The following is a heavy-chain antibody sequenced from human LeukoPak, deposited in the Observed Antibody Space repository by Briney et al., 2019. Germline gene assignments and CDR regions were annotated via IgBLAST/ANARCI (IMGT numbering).Heavy chain of an antibody. CDR2: IYYSGST. J-gene: IGHJ4*02. D-gene: IGHD1-26*01. Sequence: PSETLSLTCTVSGGSISSSSYYWGWIRQPPGKGLEWIGSIYYSGSTYYNPSLKSRVTISVDTSKNQFSLKLSSVTAADTAVYYCATGEWELRVDYWGQGTLVTVSS. V-gene: IGHV4-39*01. CDR3: ATGEWELRVDY. CDR1: GGSISSSSYY.